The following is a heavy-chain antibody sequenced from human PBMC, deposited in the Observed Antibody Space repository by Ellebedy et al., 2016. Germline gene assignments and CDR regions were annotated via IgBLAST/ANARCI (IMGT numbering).Heavy chain of an antibody. J-gene: IGHJ4*02. D-gene: IGHD5-18*01. Sequence: GGSLRLXXAASGFTFSSYGMHWVRQAPGKGLEWVAVISYDGSNKYYADSVKGRFTISRDNSKNTLYLQMNSLRAEDTAVYYCSKDQDTAIIMYYFDYWGQGTLVTVSS. CDR1: GFTFSSYG. V-gene: IGHV3-30*18. CDR3: SKDQDTAIIMYYFDY. CDR2: ISYDGSNK.